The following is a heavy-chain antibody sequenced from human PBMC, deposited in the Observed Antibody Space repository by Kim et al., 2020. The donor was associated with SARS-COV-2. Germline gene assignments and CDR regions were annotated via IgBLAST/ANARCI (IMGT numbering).Heavy chain of an antibody. J-gene: IGHJ4*02. Sequence: SETLSLTCAVYGGSFSGYYWSWIRQPPGKGLEWIGEINHSGSTNYNPSLKSRVTISVDTSKNQFSLKLSSVTAADTAVYYCARAPIVVVPAAPFDYWGQGTLVTVSS. CDR3: ARAPIVVVPAAPFDY. D-gene: IGHD2-2*01. V-gene: IGHV4-34*01. CDR2: INHSGST. CDR1: GGSFSGYY.